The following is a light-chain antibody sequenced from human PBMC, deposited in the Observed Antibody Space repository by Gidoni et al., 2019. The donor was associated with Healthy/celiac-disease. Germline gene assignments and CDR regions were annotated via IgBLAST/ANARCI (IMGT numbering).Light chain of an antibody. CDR2: VTS. V-gene: IGLV7-46*01. Sequence: QAAVTQAPSLTVSPGATATLTCGTSTGAVTSGHYPYWFQQKPGQAPMTLIYVTSNKHSWTPARFSGSLLGGKAALTLSGAQAEDEAEYYCLLSYSGARVFGGGTKLTVL. J-gene: IGLJ3*02. CDR1: TGAVTSGHY. CDR3: LLSYSGARV.